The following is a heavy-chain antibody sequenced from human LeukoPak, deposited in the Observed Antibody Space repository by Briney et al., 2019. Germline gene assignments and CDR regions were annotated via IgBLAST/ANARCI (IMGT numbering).Heavy chain of an antibody. CDR3: ARGPSIAARYDAFDI. Sequence: QPGGSLRLSCAASGFTFNSYSMSWVRQAPGKGLEWVSYISSSSSTIYYADSVKGRFTISRDNAKNSLYLQVISLRAEDTAVYYCARGPSIAARYDAFDIWGQGTMVTVSS. V-gene: IGHV3-48*01. J-gene: IGHJ3*02. CDR1: GFTFNSYS. D-gene: IGHD6-6*01. CDR2: ISSSSSTI.